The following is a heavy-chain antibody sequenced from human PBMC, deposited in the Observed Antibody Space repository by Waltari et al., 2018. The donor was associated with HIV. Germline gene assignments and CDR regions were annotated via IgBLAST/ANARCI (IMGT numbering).Heavy chain of an antibody. CDR1: GYDFIAHL. Sequence: QVHLVQSGAEVKKPGASVKVLCKASGYDFIAHLLHWFRQAPGLPPEWLGRINRRKREKKFIANLTGRFSMNRHLALAKGYMELSGLTPDDTAIYYCVRGMWIDGIENGGFEFWGQGTMVTVS. CDR3: VRGMWIDGIENGGFEF. J-gene: IGHJ3*01. V-gene: IGHV1-2*02. D-gene: IGHD5-12*01. CDR2: INRRKREK.